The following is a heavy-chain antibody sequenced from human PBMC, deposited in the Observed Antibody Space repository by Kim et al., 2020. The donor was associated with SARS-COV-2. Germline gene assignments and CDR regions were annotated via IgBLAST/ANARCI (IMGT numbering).Heavy chain of an antibody. D-gene: IGHD4-17*01. CDR2: IYSGGAE. J-gene: IGHJ4*02. CDR3: AREEDDFGANSGYFDY. V-gene: IGHV3-66*01. Sequence: GGSLRLSCAASGFTVSSNFMSWVRQAPGKGLEWVSVIYSGGAERYAESVKGRFTISRDYSKNTLYLQMNRMRVEDTAVYYCAREEDDFGANSGYFDYWAQGILVTVSS. CDR1: GFTVSSNF.